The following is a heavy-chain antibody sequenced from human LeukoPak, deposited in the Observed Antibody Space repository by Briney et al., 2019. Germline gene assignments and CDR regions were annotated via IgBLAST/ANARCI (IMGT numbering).Heavy chain of an antibody. Sequence: GGSLRLSCAASGFTFSSYWMHWVRQAPGKGLVWVSRIKSDGSSTIYADSVKGRFTISRDNAKNTLYLQMNNLRAEDTAIYYCATDSYVSGSYYRLFYWGQGTLVTVSS. CDR1: GFTFSSYW. CDR2: IKSDGSST. J-gene: IGHJ4*02. CDR3: ATDSYVSGSYYRLFY. V-gene: IGHV3-74*01. D-gene: IGHD3-10*01.